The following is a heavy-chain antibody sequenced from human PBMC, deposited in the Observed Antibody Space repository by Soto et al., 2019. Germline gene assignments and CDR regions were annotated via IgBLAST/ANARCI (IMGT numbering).Heavy chain of an antibody. CDR2: INHAGDT. CDR3: ARGPRNAPMIRGIIASFGP. V-gene: IGHV4-34*01. J-gene: IGHJ5*02. CDR1: GASFNDNH. D-gene: IGHD3-10*01. Sequence: SETLSLTCTVSGASFNDNHWSWIRQSPGKGLDWIGDINHAGDTYYNPSLKSRLVISVDTSKSQFSVRLSSVTAADTAVYYRARGPRNAPMIRGIIASFGPWGQGTLVTVSS.